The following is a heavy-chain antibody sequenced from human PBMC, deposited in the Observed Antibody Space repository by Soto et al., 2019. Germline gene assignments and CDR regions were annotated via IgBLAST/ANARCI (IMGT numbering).Heavy chain of an antibody. CDR1: GCTFSGYA. Sequence: GGSLRLSCAASGCTFSGYAMSWVSKAPGKGLEWVSAISGSGGSTYYADSVKGRFTISRDNSKNTMYLQMNSLRAEDTAVYYCAKVIAPRSIAAAGAGIFDYWGQGTLVTVSS. D-gene: IGHD6-6*01. CDR3: AKVIAPRSIAAAGAGIFDY. CDR2: ISGSGGST. V-gene: IGHV3-23*01. J-gene: IGHJ4*02.